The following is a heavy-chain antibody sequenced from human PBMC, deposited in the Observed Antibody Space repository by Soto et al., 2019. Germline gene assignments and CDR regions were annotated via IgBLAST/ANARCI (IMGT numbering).Heavy chain of an antibody. D-gene: IGHD3-22*01. V-gene: IGHV4-4*02. CDR3: ARDGHYDSSGIMDV. Sequence: QVQLEESGPGLVKASGTLSLTCTVSGDSVSRSTWWSWVRQTPEKGLEWIGEIYQSGITHYSPSHKSRGAISIEKSKNQVSLKMTSVTAADTAVYYCARDGHYDSSGIMDVWGQGTSVTVS. J-gene: IGHJ6*02. CDR2: IYQSGIT. CDR1: GDSVSRSTW.